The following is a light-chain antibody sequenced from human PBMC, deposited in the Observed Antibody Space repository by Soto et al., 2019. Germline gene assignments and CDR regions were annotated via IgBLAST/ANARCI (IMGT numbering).Light chain of an antibody. CDR3: QQRSNWPRLT. V-gene: IGKV3-11*01. CDR1: QSVSSY. J-gene: IGKJ4*01. CDR2: DAS. Sequence: EIVLTQSPATLSLSPGERATLSCRASQSVSSYLAWYQQKPGQAPRLLIYDASNRATGSPARFSGSGSGTDFTLTISSLEPEDFAVYYCQQRSNWPRLTFGGGTKVEI.